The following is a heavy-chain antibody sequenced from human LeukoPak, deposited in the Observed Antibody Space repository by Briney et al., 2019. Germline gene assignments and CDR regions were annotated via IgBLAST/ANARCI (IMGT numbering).Heavy chain of an antibody. CDR3: ARDRVWGSYKNLDY. V-gene: IGHV4-30-2*01. D-gene: IGHD3-16*01. CDR1: GGSISSSGYY. CDR2: IYHSGSA. Sequence: KPSETLSLTCTVSGGSISSSGYYWSWIRQPPGKGLEWIGYIYHSGSAYYNPSLKSRVSISVDRSKNQFSLKLSSVTAADTAVYYCARDRVWGSYKNLDYWGQGTLVTVSS. J-gene: IGHJ4*02.